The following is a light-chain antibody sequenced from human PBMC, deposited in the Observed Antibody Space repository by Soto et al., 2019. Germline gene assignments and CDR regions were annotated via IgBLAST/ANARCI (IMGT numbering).Light chain of an antibody. CDR1: YSISSW. V-gene: IGKV1-5*01. CDR2: DAS. Sequence: DIQMPQSPSTLSASIGARVTITCRSSYSISSWLAWYQQRPGRAPKLLIYDASTLETGVPSRFSGGGSGTEFTLTITSLPTADFATEHCQQYHTYLTFGGGTKVEI. CDR3: QQYHTYLT. J-gene: IGKJ4*01.